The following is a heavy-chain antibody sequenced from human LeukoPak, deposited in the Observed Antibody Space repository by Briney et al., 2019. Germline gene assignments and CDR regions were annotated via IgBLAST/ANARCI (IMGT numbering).Heavy chain of an antibody. J-gene: IGHJ6*03. V-gene: IGHV4-39*07. CDR3: ARAPMVRGVPYYYYYMDV. D-gene: IGHD3-10*01. Sequence: PSETLSLTCTVSGGSISSSSYYWGWIRQPPGKGLEWIVSIYYSGSTYYNPSLKSRVTISVDTSKNQFSLKLSSVTAADTAVYYCARAPMVRGVPYYYYYMDVWGKGTTVTISS. CDR2: IYYSGST. CDR1: GGSISSSSYY.